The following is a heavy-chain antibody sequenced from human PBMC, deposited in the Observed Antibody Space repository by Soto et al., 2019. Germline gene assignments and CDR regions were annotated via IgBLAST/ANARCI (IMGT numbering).Heavy chain of an antibody. Sequence: PGGSLRLSCAASGFTFSSYGMHWVRQAPGKGLEWVAVISYDGSNKYYADSVKGRFTISRDNSKNTLYLQMNSLRAEDTAVYYCAKVLHSSGWYSIYSMDVWGQGTTVTVSS. CDR2: ISYDGSNK. D-gene: IGHD6-19*01. V-gene: IGHV3-30*18. CDR3: AKVLHSSGWYSIYSMDV. J-gene: IGHJ6*02. CDR1: GFTFSSYG.